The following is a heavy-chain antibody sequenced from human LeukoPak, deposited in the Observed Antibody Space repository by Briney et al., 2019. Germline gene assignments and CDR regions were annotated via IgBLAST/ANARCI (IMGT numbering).Heavy chain of an antibody. Sequence: PSETLSLTCTVSGGSVSTYHWGWIRQPPGKGLEWIGYSYYTGSTNYNPSLTGRVTISVDMSKNQSSLKLISVTAADTAVYHCARVRGGYDAIDHWGQGTLVTVSS. CDR3: ARVRGGYDAIDH. D-gene: IGHD5-12*01. J-gene: IGHJ4*02. CDR1: GGSVSTYH. CDR2: SYYTGST. V-gene: IGHV4-59*02.